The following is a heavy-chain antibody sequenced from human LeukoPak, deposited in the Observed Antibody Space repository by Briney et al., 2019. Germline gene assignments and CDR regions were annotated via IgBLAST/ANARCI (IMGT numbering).Heavy chain of an antibody. CDR1: EDTLRNVA. CDR3: ARGAGWLYD. J-gene: IGHJ4*02. CDR2: IIPMIATA. V-gene: IGHV1-69*06. D-gene: IGHD3-22*01. Sequence: SVKVSCKTAEDTLRNVAFSWVRQAPGQGLEWLGGIIPMIATASYSQKFQGRVSINADKSTNTVYMELSSLKLEDTAVYYCARGAGWLYDWGQGTLVTVSS.